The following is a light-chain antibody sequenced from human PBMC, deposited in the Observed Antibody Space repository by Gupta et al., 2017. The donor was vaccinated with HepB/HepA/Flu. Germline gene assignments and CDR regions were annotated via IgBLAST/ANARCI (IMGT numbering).Light chain of an antibody. V-gene: IGLV2-23*02. CDR3: CSSAGNNIWL. J-gene: IGLJ3*02. Sequence: QSALTQPASVSGSPGQSITISCTGTSSDGGNYNLVSWYQQHPDKAPKRIMYEVTDRPSGVSNRFSGSKSGNTASLTVSGLQAEDEADDDCCSSAGNNIWLFGGGTKLTVL. CDR1: SSDGGNYNL. CDR2: EVT.